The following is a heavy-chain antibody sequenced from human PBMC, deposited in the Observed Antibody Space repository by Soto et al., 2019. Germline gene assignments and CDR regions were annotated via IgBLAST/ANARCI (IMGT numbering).Heavy chain of an antibody. CDR2: INPSDGST. J-gene: IGHJ4*02. CDR3: AIHGYRYAPDY. CDR1: GYTFTSYY. V-gene: IGHV1-46*01. D-gene: IGHD5-18*01. Sequence: ASVKVSCKASGYTFTSYYIHWVRQAPGQGLEWMGIINPSDGSTNCIQKFQGRVTMTRDTSTSTVYMELRSLTLEDTAVYYCAIHGYRYAPDYWGPGTLVNVSS.